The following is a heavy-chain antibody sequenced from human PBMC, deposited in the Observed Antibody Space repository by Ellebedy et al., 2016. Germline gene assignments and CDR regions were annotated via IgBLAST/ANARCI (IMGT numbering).Heavy chain of an antibody. CDR3: ARVESYPDDRSNNYHRFDP. V-gene: IGHV2-5*01. J-gene: IGHJ5*02. D-gene: IGHD3-16*02. Sequence: SGPTLVKPTQTLTLTCSFSGFSLRSSGAGVAWIRQPPGKALEWLTSIYWNDNNPYSPSLRNRLTITKDTSRNRVVLTMTNVDPMDTGTYYCARVESYPDDRSNNYHRFDPWGPGTLVIVSS. CDR1: GFSLRSSGAG. CDR2: IYWNDNN.